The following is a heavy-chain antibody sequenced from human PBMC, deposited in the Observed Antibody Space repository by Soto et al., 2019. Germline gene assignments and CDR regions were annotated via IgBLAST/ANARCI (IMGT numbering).Heavy chain of an antibody. D-gene: IGHD3-10*01. V-gene: IGHV3-23*01. Sequence: LRLSCAASGFTFSSYAMSWVRQAPGKGLEWVSAISGSGGSTYYADSVKGRFTISRDNSKNTLYLQMNSLRAEDTAVYYCAKDRLSPGFGSGSYYIINWFDPWGQGTLVTVSS. CDR3: AKDRLSPGFGSGSYYIINWFDP. J-gene: IGHJ5*02. CDR2: ISGSGGST. CDR1: GFTFSSYA.